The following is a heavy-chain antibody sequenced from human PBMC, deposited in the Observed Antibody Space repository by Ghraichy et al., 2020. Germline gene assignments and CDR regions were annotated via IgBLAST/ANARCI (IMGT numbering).Heavy chain of an antibody. Sequence: ASVKVSCKASGYTFTSYGISWVRQAPGQGLEWMGWISAYNGNTNYAQKLQGRVTMTTDTSTSTAYMELRSLRSDDTAVYYCARASIRYCSGGSCYSDWFDPWGQGTLVTVSS. CDR3: ARASIRYCSGGSCYSDWFDP. J-gene: IGHJ5*02. D-gene: IGHD2-15*01. CDR1: GYTFTSYG. CDR2: ISAYNGNT. V-gene: IGHV1-18*01.